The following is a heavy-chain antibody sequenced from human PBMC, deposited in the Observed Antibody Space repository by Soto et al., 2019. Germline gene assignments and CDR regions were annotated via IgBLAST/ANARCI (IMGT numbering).Heavy chain of an antibody. Sequence: SGNPFPTRTVSCCAINNYYLALIRQPAGKGLEWIGSISYSAKTFYNPSLASRFSIAVDTSKNHFSLRLTSVTAADTALYYCTRGAGAPWVRFDSWGLGTLVTVSS. CDR2: ISYSAKT. V-gene: IGHV4-4*07. CDR1: CCAINNYY. J-gene: IGHJ4*02. CDR3: TRGAGAPWVRFDS. D-gene: IGHD3-22*01.